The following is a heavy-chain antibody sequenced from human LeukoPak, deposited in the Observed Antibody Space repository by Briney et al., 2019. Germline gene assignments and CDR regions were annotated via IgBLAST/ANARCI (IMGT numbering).Heavy chain of an antibody. D-gene: IGHD2-2*01. CDR3: ASLPRKDIVVRGYYYGMDV. Sequence: GGSLRLSCAASGFTFSSYSMNWVRQAPGKGLEWVSSISSSSSYIYYADSVKGRFTISRDNAKNSLYLQMNSLRAEDTAVHYCASLPRKDIVVRGYYYGMDVWGQGTTVTVSS. V-gene: IGHV3-21*01. J-gene: IGHJ6*02. CDR1: GFTFSSYS. CDR2: ISSSSSYI.